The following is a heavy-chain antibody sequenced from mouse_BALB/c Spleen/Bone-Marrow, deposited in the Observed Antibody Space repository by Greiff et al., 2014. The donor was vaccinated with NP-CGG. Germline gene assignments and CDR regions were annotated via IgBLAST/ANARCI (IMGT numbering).Heavy chain of an antibody. Sequence: VQLKESGGDLVKPGGSLKLSCAASGFTFSSYGMSWGRQTPDKRLEWVATISSGGSNTYYPDNVKGRFTISRDNAKNTLYLQMSSLKSEDTAMYYCARHQRYYAMDYWGQGTSVTVSS. CDR1: GFTFSSYG. CDR2: ISSGGSNT. V-gene: IGHV5-6*01. CDR3: ARHQRYYAMDY. J-gene: IGHJ4*01.